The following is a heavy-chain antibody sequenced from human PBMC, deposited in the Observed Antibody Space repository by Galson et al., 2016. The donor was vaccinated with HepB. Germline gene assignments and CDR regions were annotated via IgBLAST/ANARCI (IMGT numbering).Heavy chain of an antibody. Sequence: SVKVSCRASGYSFTGHYIYWVRQAPGQGLEWMGWINPNSGGTSYAQKFQGWVTMTRDTSISTAYMELNRLKFDDTAVYYCARGGTVASAAFFGFDSWGQGTLVSISS. CDR2: INPNSGGT. CDR3: ARGGTVASAAFFGFDS. D-gene: IGHD6-19*01. CDR1: GYSFTGHY. V-gene: IGHV1-2*04. J-gene: IGHJ4*02.